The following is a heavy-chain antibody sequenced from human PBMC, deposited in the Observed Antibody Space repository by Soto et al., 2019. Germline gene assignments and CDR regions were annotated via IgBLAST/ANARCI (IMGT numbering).Heavy chain of an antibody. V-gene: IGHV1-46*01. J-gene: IGHJ4*02. CDR2: INPSGGST. CDR1: GYTFTSYY. CDR3: VAMVTFPI. Sequence: ASVKVSCKASGYTFTSYYMHWVRQAPGQGLEWMGIINPSGGSTSYAQKFQGRVTMTRNTSISTAYMELSSLRSEDTAVYYCVAMVTFPIWGQGTLVTVYS. D-gene: IGHD5-18*01.